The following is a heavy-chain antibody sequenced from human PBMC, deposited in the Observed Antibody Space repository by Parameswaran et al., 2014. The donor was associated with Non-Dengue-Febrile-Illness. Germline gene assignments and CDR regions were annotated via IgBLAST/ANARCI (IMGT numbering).Heavy chain of an antibody. Sequence: ESLKISCAASGFTFDDYGMTWVRQAPGKGLEWVSGINWNGGSTDYADSVKGRFTISRDNAKNSLYLQMNSLRAEDTALYYCARGLQLELDYWGQGTLVTVSS. V-gene: IGHV3-20*04. CDR2: INWNGGST. CDR3: ARGLQLELDY. D-gene: IGHD1-1*01. J-gene: IGHJ4*02. CDR1: GFTFDDYG.